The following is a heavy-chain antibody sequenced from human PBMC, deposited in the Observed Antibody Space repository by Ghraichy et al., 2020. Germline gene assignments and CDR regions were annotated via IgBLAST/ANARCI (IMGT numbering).Heavy chain of an antibody. CDR3: VRQVGDDSSNWFDP. CDR2: ISRRSSPT. Sequence: GGSLRLSCTASGFTFSDYSMIWVRQAPGKGLEWVSSISRRSSPTYYADSVQGRFTISRDNAKNSVYLQMNSLRAEDTALYYCVRQVGDDSSNWFDPWGQGLLVTVSS. CDR1: GFTFSDYS. D-gene: IGHD5-18*01. V-gene: IGHV3-21*01. J-gene: IGHJ5*02.